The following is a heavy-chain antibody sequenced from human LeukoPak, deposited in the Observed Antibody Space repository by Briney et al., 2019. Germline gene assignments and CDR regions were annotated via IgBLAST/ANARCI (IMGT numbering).Heavy chain of an antibody. CDR2: IYYSGST. V-gene: IGHV4-31*03. J-gene: IGHJ4*02. CDR3: ARREIGYDSSGYFDY. D-gene: IGHD3-22*01. CDR1: GGSISSGGYY. Sequence: PSETLSLTCTVSGGSISSGGYYWNWIRQHPGKGLEWIGYIYYSGSTYYNPSPKSRVTISVDTSKNQFSLKLSSVTAADTAVYYCARREIGYDSSGYFDYWGQGTLVTVSS.